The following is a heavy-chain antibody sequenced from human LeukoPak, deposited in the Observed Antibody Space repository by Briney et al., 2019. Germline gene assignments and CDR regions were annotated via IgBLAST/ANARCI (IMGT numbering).Heavy chain of an antibody. CDR3: ARDITLPHLNYYYYMDV. Sequence: SVKVSCKASGGTFSSYAISWVRQAPGQGLEWMGGIIPIFGTANYAQKFQGRVTITADESTSTAYMELSSLRSEDTAVYYCARDITLPHLNYYYYMDVWGKGTTVTVSS. J-gene: IGHJ6*03. CDR2: IIPIFGTA. CDR1: GGTFSSYA. V-gene: IGHV1-69*13.